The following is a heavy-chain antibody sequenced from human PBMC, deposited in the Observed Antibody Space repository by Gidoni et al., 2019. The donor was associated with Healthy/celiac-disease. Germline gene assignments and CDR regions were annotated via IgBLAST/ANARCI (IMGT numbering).Heavy chain of an antibody. V-gene: IGHV3-23*01. Sequence: GSTYYADSVKGRFTISRDNSKNTLYLQMNSLRAEDTAVYYCAKRPILGPDPWGQGTLVTVSS. CDR3: AKRPILGPDP. CDR2: GST. J-gene: IGHJ5*02.